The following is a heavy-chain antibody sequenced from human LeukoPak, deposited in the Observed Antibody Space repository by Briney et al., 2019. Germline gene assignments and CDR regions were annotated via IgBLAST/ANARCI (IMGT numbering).Heavy chain of an antibody. Sequence: SETLSLTCTVSGGSISSYYWSWIRQPPGKGLEWIGYIYYSGSTNYNPSLKSRVTISVDTSKNQFSLKLSSVTAADTAVYYCARGNYGSGNAFDIWGQGTMVTVSS. CDR3: ARGNYGSGNAFDI. CDR1: GGSISSYY. V-gene: IGHV4-59*08. CDR2: IYYSGST. J-gene: IGHJ3*02. D-gene: IGHD3-10*01.